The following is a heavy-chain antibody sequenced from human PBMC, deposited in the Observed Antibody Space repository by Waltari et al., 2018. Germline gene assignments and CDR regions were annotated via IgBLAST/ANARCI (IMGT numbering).Heavy chain of an antibody. D-gene: IGHD3-3*01. V-gene: IGHV1-18*04. J-gene: IGHJ4*02. Sequence: QVHLVQSGAELQKPGASVRFSCKASGSTFLNYGISGIRQAPGQGLEWMGWISAYSGDTRYAQNLQDRITMTTDTPTSTAYMELRSLRSDETAIYYCTRERDFGVIIVFGYWGQGTPVTVSS. CDR2: ISAYSGDT. CDR1: GSTFLNYG. CDR3: TRERDFGVIIVFGY.